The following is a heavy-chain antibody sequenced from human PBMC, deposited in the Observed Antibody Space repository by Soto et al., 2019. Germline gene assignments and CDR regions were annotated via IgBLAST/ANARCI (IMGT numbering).Heavy chain of an antibody. J-gene: IGHJ6*02. CDR2: IWYDGSNK. D-gene: IGHD2-2*01. CDR3: ARAQYQLYYYYGMDV. Sequence: QVQLVESGGGMVQPGRSLRLSCAASGFTFSSYGMHWVRQAPGKGLEWVAVIWYDGSNKYYADSVKGRFTISRDNSKNTLYLLMASLTAEYTAVYYCARAQYQLYYYYGMDVCGQVTTVTVSS. CDR1: GFTFSSYG. V-gene: IGHV3-33*01.